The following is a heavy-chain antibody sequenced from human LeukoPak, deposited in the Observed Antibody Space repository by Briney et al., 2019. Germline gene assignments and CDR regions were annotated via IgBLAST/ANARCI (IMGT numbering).Heavy chain of an antibody. CDR3: AKETARLRFPDD. J-gene: IGHJ4*02. CDR1: GFTFSSYS. D-gene: IGHD5-12*01. Sequence: PGGSLRLSCAASGFTFSSYSMNWVRQAPGKGLDWVSSISSSSSYIYYADSVKGRFTISRDNSKNTLYLQMNSLRAEDTAVYYCAKETARLRFPDDWGQGTLVTVSS. V-gene: IGHV3-21*01. CDR2: ISSSSSYI.